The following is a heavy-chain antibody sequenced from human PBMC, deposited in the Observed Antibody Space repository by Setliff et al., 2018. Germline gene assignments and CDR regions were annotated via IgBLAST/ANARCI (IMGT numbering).Heavy chain of an antibody. Sequence: ASVKVSCKASGYPFVGYYIYWMRQTPGQGFEWMGWINPKSGGTKYAVKFQGRVTMTRDTSINTIYMELSSLTSDDTAIYYCAKQGDLAFDYWGQGIQVTVSS. D-gene: IGHD3-16*01. CDR3: AKQGDLAFDY. J-gene: IGHJ4*02. CDR1: GYPFVGYY. CDR2: INPKSGGT. V-gene: IGHV1-2*02.